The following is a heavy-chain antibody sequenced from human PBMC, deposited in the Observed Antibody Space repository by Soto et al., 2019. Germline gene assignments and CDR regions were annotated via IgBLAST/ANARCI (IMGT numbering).Heavy chain of an antibody. CDR3: ARDYEAAGRGKFDP. V-gene: IGHV4-31*03. J-gene: IGHJ5*02. D-gene: IGHD6-13*01. CDR2: IYYSGST. CDR1: GGSISSGGYY. Sequence: SETLSLTCTVSGGSISSGGYYWSWIRQHPGKGLEWIGYIYYSGSTYYNPSLKSRVTISVDTSKNQFSLKLSSVTAADTAVYYCARDYEAAGRGKFDPWGQGTLVTVSS.